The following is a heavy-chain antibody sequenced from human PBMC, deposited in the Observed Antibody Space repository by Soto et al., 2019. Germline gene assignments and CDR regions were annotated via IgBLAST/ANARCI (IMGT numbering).Heavy chain of an antibody. Sequence: GESLKISFKGSGYSFTSYLIGWVRQMPGKGLEWMGIIYPGDSDTRYSPSFQGQVTISADKYISTAYLQWSSLKASDTAMYYCARTGEGSYGIYSYGMDVWGQGTTVTVSS. CDR2: IYPGDSDT. CDR3: ARTGEGSYGIYSYGMDV. D-gene: IGHD1-26*01. J-gene: IGHJ6*02. CDR1: GYSFTSYL. V-gene: IGHV5-51*01.